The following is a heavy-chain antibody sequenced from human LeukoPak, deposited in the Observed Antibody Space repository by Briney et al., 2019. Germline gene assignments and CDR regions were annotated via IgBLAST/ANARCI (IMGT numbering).Heavy chain of an antibody. CDR3: DGGSGDFDY. D-gene: IGHD1-26*01. V-gene: IGHV3-23*01. J-gene: IGHJ4*02. Sequence: TGGSLRLSCAASGFTFTDYAMIWVRQAPGKGLEWVSAISGSGGITYYADSMKGRFIISRDNSRNTLYVQMSSLRAEDTAVYYCDGGSGDFDYWGQGTLVTVSS. CDR1: GFTFTDYA. CDR2: ISGSGGIT.